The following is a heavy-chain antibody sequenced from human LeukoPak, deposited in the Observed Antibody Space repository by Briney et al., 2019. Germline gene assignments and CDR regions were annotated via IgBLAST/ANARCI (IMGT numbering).Heavy chain of an antibody. CDR3: ARDPIYYDSSGYDY. J-gene: IGHJ4*02. Sequence: GGSLRLSCAASGFTFSDYYMSWIRQAPGKGLEWVSYISSSGSTIYYADSVKGRFTISRDNAKDSLYLQMNSLRAEDTAVYYCARDPIYYDSSGYDYWGQGTLVTVSS. CDR2: ISSSGSTI. V-gene: IGHV3-11*01. CDR1: GFTFSDYY. D-gene: IGHD3-22*01.